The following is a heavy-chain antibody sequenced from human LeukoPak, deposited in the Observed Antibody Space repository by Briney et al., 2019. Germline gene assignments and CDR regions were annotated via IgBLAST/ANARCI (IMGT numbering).Heavy chain of an antibody. V-gene: IGHV3-21*01. D-gene: IGHD2-15*01. CDR2: ISSSSSYI. CDR3: ARKCSGGSCYEDY. Sequence: GGSLRLSCAASGFTFSSYSMKWVRQAPGKGLEWVSSISSSSSYIYYADSVKGRFTISRDNAKNSLYLQMNSLRAEDTAVYYCARKCSGGSCYEDYWGQGTLVTVSS. CDR1: GFTFSSYS. J-gene: IGHJ4*02.